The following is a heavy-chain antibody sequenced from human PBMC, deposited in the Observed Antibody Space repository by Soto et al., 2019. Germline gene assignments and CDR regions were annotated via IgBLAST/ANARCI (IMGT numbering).Heavy chain of an antibody. CDR1: GFSFSTYC. J-gene: IGHJ4*02. Sequence: GGSLRLSCAASGFSFSTYCMDWVRQAPGKGLEWVANINQDGSEKHYIDSVKGRFTISRDNAKNSLYLQMSSLTAEDSALYYCSTSLDYWGQGTLVTVSS. CDR3: STSLDY. V-gene: IGHV3-7*01. CDR2: INQDGSEK.